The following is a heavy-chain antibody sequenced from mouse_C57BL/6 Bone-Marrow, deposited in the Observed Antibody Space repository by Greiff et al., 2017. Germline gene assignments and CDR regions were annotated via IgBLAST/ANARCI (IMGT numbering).Heavy chain of an antibody. V-gene: IGHV1-80*01. Sequence: QVQLQQSGAELVKPGASVKISCKASGYAFSSYWMNWVKQRPGKGLEWIGQIYPGDGDTNYNGQFKGKATLTADKSSSTAYMQLSSLTSEDAAVYFCERKGGENARDYWGQGTSVTVSS. J-gene: IGHJ4*01. CDR3: ERKGGENARDY. CDR1: GYAFSSYW. CDR2: IYPGDGDT.